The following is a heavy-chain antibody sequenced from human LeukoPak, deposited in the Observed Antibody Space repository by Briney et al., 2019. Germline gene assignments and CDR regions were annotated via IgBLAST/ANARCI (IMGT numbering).Heavy chain of an antibody. CDR1: GFTFSSYD. Sequence: GGSLRLSCAASGFTFSSYDMHWVRQAPGKGLEWVSSISSSSSYIYYADSVKGRFTISRDNAKNSLYLQMNSLRAEDTAVYYCARDYSNYPFDYWGQGTLVTVSS. CDR3: ARDYSNYPFDY. J-gene: IGHJ4*02. V-gene: IGHV3-21*01. D-gene: IGHD4-11*01. CDR2: ISSSSSYI.